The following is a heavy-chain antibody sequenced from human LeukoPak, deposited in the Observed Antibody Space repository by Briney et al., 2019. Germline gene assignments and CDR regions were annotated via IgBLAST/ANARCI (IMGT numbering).Heavy chain of an antibody. CDR3: ARPRDYGDYDAFDI. Sequence: ASVKVSCKASGYTFTGYYMHWVRQAPGQGLEWMGWINPNTGVTNYAQKFQGRVTMTSDTSISTAYMELSRLRFDDTAVYYCARPRDYGDYDAFDIWGQGTMVTVSS. D-gene: IGHD4-17*01. CDR2: INPNTGVT. CDR1: GYTFTGYY. J-gene: IGHJ3*02. V-gene: IGHV1-2*02.